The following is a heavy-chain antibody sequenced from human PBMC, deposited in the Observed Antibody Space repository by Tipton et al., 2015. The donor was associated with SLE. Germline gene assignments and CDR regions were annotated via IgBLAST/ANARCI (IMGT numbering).Heavy chain of an antibody. CDR3: ARRRSGYDPDY. V-gene: IGHV1-8*03. Sequence: QLVQSGAEVKKPGASVKVSCKTSGYSFTRYDINWVRQAPGQGLEWMGWMNPNSGNTGYAQKFQGRVTITRNTSISTAYMELSSLRSEDTAVYYCARRRSGYDPDYWGQGTLVTVSS. CDR1: GYSFTRYD. J-gene: IGHJ4*02. D-gene: IGHD5-12*01. CDR2: MNPNSGNT.